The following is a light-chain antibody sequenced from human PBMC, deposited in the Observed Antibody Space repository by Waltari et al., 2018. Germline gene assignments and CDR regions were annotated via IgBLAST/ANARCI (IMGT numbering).Light chain of an antibody. Sequence: QSALTQPASVSGSPGQSITISCTWASSDVGRYNLVSWYQQHPGKAPKLIIYEATKLPSGVSDRSSGSTSGSTASLTISGLQADDEADYYCCSYTSSSTPRLFGGGTKLTVL. CDR1: SSDVGRYNL. V-gene: IGLV2-23*01. J-gene: IGLJ3*02. CDR3: CSYTSSSTPRL. CDR2: EAT.